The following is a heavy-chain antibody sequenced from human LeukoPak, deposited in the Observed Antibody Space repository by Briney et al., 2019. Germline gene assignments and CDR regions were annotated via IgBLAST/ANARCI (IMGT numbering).Heavy chain of an antibody. CDR1: GFTFSSYE. V-gene: IGHV3-48*03. CDR3: ASSSYSGISY. CDR2: ISSSGSTV. D-gene: IGHD5-12*01. J-gene: IGHJ4*02. Sequence: GGSLRLSCAASGFTFSSYEMNWVRQAPGKGLEWVSYISSSGSTVCYADSVKGRFTISRDNAKNSLYLQLNSLRAEDTAVYYCASSSYSGISYWGQGTLVTVSS.